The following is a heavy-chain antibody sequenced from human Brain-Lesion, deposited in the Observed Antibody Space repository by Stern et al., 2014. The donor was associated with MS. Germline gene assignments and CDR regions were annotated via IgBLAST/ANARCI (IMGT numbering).Heavy chain of an antibody. Sequence: QVQLVESGPGLVKPSQTLSLSCTVSGGSISSGGYYWSWIRQPAGQGLEWIGRIFNSGSTSYNPSLKSRVTISIDTSKNQFSLRLNSMTAADTAVYYCARGRVVPGFQYYATDVWGQGTTVIVSS. CDR2: IFNSGST. CDR3: ARGRVVPGFQYYATDV. J-gene: IGHJ6*02. CDR1: GGSISSGGYY. V-gene: IGHV4-61*02. D-gene: IGHD2-2*01.